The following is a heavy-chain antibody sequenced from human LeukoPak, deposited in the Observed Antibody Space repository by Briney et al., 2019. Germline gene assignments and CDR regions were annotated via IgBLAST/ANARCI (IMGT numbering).Heavy chain of an antibody. Sequence: GGSLRLSCAASGFTFSTYWMHWVRHAPGTGLVWVSRINSDGSSITYADSVKGRFTISRDNAKNTLSLQMNSLRAEDTAVYYCTRQQLDAFDIWGPGTMVTVSS. CDR2: INSDGSSI. CDR3: TRQQLDAFDI. J-gene: IGHJ3*02. V-gene: IGHV3-74*01. D-gene: IGHD6-13*01. CDR1: GFTFSTYW.